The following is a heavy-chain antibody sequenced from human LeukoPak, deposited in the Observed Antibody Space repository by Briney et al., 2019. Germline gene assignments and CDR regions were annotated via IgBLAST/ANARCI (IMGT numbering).Heavy chain of an antibody. CDR3: ARDLWFGEFPYYFDQ. V-gene: IGHV3-7*01. J-gene: IGHJ4*02. CDR1: GFTFSSYW. D-gene: IGHD3-10*01. CDR2: IKHGGSDK. Sequence: GGSLRLSCAASGFTFSSYWMSWVRQAPGKGLEWVANIKHGGSDKYYVDSVKGRFTISRDNAKNSLYLQMNSLRAEDTAMYYCARDLWFGEFPYYFDQWGQGTLVTVSS.